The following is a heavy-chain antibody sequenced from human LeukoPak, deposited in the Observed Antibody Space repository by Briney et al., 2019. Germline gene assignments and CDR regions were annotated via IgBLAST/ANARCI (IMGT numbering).Heavy chain of an antibody. V-gene: IGHV1-18*01. CDR1: GYTFTSYG. D-gene: IGHD3-9*01. J-gene: IGHJ4*02. CDR2: ISAYNGNT. Sequence: GASVKVSCKASGYTFTSYGISWVRQAPGQGLEWMGWISAYNGNTNYARKLQGRVTMTTDTSTSTAYMELRSLRSDDTAVYYCARESFLTGYYKAIDYWGQGTLVTVSS. CDR3: ARESFLTGYYKAIDY.